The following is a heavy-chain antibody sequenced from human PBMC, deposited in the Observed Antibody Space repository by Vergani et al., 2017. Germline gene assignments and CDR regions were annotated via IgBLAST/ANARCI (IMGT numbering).Heavy chain of an antibody. D-gene: IGHD2-15*01. Sequence: QVQLVQSGAEVKKPGASVKVSCKASGYTFTSYGISWVRQAPGQGLEWMGWISAYNGNTNYAQKLQGRVTMTTDTSTSTAYMELRSLRSDDTAVYYCARATCSGGSCWGWSGPSRGFDPWGQGTLVTVSS. J-gene: IGHJ5*02. CDR2: ISAYNGNT. CDR3: ARATCSGGSCWGWSGPSRGFDP. CDR1: GYTFTSYG. V-gene: IGHV1-18*01.